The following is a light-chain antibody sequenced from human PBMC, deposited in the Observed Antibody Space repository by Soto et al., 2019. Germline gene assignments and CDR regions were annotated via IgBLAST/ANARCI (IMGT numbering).Light chain of an antibody. J-gene: IGKJ4*01. CDR2: GAS. CDR3: QQYNNWPPLT. V-gene: IGKV3-15*01. CDR1: QSVSSN. Sequence: EILMTQSPATLSVSPGERATFSCRASQSVSSNLAWYQQKPAQAPRLLIYGASTRATGIPARFSGSGSGTEFTPTISSLQSEDFAVYYCQQYNNWPPLTFGGGTKVEIK.